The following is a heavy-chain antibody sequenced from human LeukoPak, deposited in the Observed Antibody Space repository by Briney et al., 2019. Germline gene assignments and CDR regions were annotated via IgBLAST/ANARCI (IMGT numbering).Heavy chain of an antibody. J-gene: IGHJ4*02. CDR1: GFTFSSQS. V-gene: IGHV3-21*01. Sequence: PGGSQRLFCAASGFTFSSQSMNWVRQARGGGLEWVSYINRSSSYIYYADSGKSRFSLSRVKDKNSLSMQKNKLRAEGTSVVYCAKAGYVNDYDSSGYDARGIFDYWGQGTLVTVSS. D-gene: IGHD3-22*01. CDR2: INRSSSYI. CDR3: AKAGYVNDYDSSGYDARGIFDY.